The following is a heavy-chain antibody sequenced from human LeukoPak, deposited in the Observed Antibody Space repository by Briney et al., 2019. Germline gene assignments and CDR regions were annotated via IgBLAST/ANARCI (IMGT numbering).Heavy chain of an antibody. CDR1: GFSFSSHN. V-gene: IGHV3-48*01. Sequence: GGSLRLSCAASGFSFSSHNMNWVRQAPGKGPEWIAYISSTITIYYADSVKGRFTVSRDNAKNSLYLQMNSLRAEDTAVYYCARDRKVAGMIDAVDIWGQGTMVAVSS. J-gene: IGHJ3*02. CDR2: ISSTITI. D-gene: IGHD3-10*01. CDR3: ARDRKVAGMIDAVDI.